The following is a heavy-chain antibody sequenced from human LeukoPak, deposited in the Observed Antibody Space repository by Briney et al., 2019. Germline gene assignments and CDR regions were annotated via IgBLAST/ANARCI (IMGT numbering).Heavy chain of an antibody. CDR1: GFAFRDRR. CDR3: ASVDGSTVETMYFDF. D-gene: IGHD3-9*01. Sequence: GGSLRLSCAASGFAFRDRRMIWVRQAPGKGLEWLSYISPRSETMHYADSVKDRFSISRDDARNSLYLQLSSLRAEDTAVYSCASVDGSTVETMYFDFWGQGAPVTVSS. CDR2: ISPRSETM. V-gene: IGHV3-48*01. J-gene: IGHJ4*02.